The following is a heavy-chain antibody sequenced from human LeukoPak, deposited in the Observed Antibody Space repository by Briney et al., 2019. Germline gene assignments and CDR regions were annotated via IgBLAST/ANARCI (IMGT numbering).Heavy chain of an antibody. CDR3: AELGITMIGGV. CDR1: GFTFDDYG. Sequence: GGSLRLSCAASGFTFDDYGMSWVRQAPGKGLGWVSGINWNGGSTGYADSVKGRFTISRDNAKNSLYLQMNSLRAEDTAVYYCAELGITMIGGVWGKGTTVTISS. CDR2: INWNGGST. D-gene: IGHD3-10*02. J-gene: IGHJ6*04. V-gene: IGHV3-20*04.